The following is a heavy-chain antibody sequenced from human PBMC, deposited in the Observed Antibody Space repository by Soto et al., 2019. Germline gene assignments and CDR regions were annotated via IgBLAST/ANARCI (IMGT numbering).Heavy chain of an antibody. CDR3: ARDWVIAAAATPDAFDI. D-gene: IGHD6-13*01. V-gene: IGHV1-18*01. J-gene: IGHJ3*02. CDR1: GYTFTSYG. Sequence: QVQLVQSGAEVKKPGASVKVSCKASGYTFTSYGISWVRQAPGQGLEWMGWISAYNGNTNYAQKLQGRVTMTTNTSTSTAYMELRSLRSDDTAVYYCARDWVIAAAATPDAFDIWGQGTMVTVSS. CDR2: ISAYNGNT.